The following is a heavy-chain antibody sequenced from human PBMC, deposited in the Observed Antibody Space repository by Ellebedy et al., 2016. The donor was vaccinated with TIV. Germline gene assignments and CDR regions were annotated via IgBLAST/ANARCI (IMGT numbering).Heavy chain of an antibody. CDR1: GFTFSSYA. D-gene: IGHD5-18*01. J-gene: IGHJ4*02. Sequence: GESLKISCAASGFTFSSYAMTWVRQAPGKGLEWVSGIVGNGAQRYADSVKGRFTISRDNSKNTVDLQMNSLRAEDTAVYFCAKDRTPGDGYWVFDYWGQGTLVTVSS. V-gene: IGHV3-23*01. CDR2: IVGNGA. CDR3: AKDRTPGDGYWVFDY.